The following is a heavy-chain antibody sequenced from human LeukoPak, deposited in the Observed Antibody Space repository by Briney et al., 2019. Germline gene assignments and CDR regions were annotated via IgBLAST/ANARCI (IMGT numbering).Heavy chain of an antibody. CDR1: GFTFSSYA. Sequence: PGGSLRLSCAASGFTFSSYAMSWVRQVPGKGLEWVSAISGSGGSTYYADSVKGRFTISRDNSKNTLYLQMNSLRAEDTAVYYCANEGDGSPGTTQGPFDYWGQGTLVTVSS. V-gene: IGHV3-23*01. J-gene: IGHJ4*02. CDR2: ISGSGGST. CDR3: ANEGDGSPGTTQGPFDY. D-gene: IGHD1-7*01.